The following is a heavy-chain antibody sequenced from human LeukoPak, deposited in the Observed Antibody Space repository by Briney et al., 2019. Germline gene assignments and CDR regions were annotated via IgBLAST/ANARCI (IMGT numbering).Heavy chain of an antibody. V-gene: IGHV3-23*01. CDR1: GFTFSSYA. J-gene: IGHJ1*01. D-gene: IGHD2-2*01. Sequence: GGSLRLSCAASGFTFSSYAMSWVRQAPGKGLEWVSAISGSGGSTYYAGSVKGRFTISRDNSKNTLYLQMNSLRAEDTAVYYCAKEYCSSTSCYELRYFDWLQYFQHWGQGTLVTVSS. CDR2: ISGSGGST. CDR3: AKEYCSSTSCYELRYFDWLQYFQH.